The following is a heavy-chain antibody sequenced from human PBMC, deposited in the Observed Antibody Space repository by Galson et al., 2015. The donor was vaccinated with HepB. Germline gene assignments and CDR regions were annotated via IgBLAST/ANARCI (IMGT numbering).Heavy chain of an antibody. CDR2: INTNSGNP. V-gene: IGHV7-4-1*02. D-gene: IGHD2-21*01. Sequence: SVKVSCKASGYTFTNYAMNWVRQAPGQGLEWMGWINTNSGNPTYAQGFTGRFLFSLDTSVSTAYLQISSLKAEDTAKYYCARADGGGYYYVDYWGQGTLVTVPS. CDR3: ARADGGGYYYVDY. J-gene: IGHJ4*02. CDR1: GYTFTNYA.